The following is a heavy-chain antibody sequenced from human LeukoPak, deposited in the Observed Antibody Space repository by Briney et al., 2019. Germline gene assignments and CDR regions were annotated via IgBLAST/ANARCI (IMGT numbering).Heavy chain of an antibody. J-gene: IGHJ4*02. Sequence: ASVKVSCKVSGYTLTELSMHWVRQAPGKGLEWMGGFDPEDGATIYAQKFQGRVTMTEDTSTDTAYMELTSLRSEDTALYYCATMYSWKDSPYWGQGTLVTVSS. D-gene: IGHD1-20*01. CDR3: ATMYSWKDSPY. CDR1: GYTLTELS. V-gene: IGHV1-24*01. CDR2: FDPEDGAT.